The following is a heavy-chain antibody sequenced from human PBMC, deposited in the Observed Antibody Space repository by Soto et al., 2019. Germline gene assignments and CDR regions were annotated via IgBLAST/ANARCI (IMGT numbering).Heavy chain of an antibody. D-gene: IGHD3-9*01. Sequence: QLQLQESGPGLVKPSETLSLTCSVSGDSINSDKYYWGWIRQPPGKGLEWIGSIYYRGNTYYNPSLQTRVTISLDKSKSQFSLKLSSVTAADSAVYFCARREGLATISYYFDFWGQGALVTVSA. CDR2: IYYRGNT. CDR3: ARREGLATISYYFDF. V-gene: IGHV4-39*01. J-gene: IGHJ4*02. CDR1: GDSINSDKYY.